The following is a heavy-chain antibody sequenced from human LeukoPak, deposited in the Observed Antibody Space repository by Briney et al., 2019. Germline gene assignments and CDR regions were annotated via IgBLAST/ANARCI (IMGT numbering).Heavy chain of an antibody. CDR3: ARDXAVGATTLNWFDP. D-gene: IGHD1-26*01. V-gene: IGHV3-64*01. CDR1: GFTFSSYA. J-gene: IGHJ5*02. CDR2: ISSNGGST. Sequence: PGGSLRLSCAASGFTFSSYAMHWVRQAPGKGLEYVSAISSNGGSTYYANSVKGRFTISRDNSKNTLYLQMGSLRAEDMAVYYCARDXAVGATTLNWFDPWGQGTLVTVSS.